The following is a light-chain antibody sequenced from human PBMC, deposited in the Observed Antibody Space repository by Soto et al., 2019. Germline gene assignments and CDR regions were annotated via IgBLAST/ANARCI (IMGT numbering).Light chain of an antibody. Sequence: ESVLTQSPGTLSLSPGERATFSCRASQSVSSNYLAWYQQKPGQAPRLLMYGASTRATETPARFSGSGSATDFTLTISSLQSEDFAVYYCQQYNNWPPYTFGQGTRLEIK. CDR1: QSVSSN. V-gene: IGKV3-15*01. CDR2: GAS. J-gene: IGKJ5*01. CDR3: QQYNNWPPYT.